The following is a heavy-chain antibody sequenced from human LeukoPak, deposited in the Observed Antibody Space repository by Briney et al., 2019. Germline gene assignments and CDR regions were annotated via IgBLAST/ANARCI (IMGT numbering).Heavy chain of an antibody. CDR1: GYTFTSYG. V-gene: IGHV1-18*01. D-gene: IGHD3-3*01. CDR2: ISAYNGNT. J-gene: IGHJ4*02. Sequence: ASVKVSCKASGYTFTSYGISWVRQAPGQGLEWMGWISAYNGNTNYAQKLQGRVTMTRDTSTSTVYMELSSLRSEDTAVYYCARDTRFPGGDYWGQGTLVTVSS. CDR3: ARDTRFPGGDY.